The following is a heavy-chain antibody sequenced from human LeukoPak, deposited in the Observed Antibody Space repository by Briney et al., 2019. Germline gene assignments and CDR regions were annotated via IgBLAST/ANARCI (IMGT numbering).Heavy chain of an antibody. CDR2: ISAYNSNT. CDR3: ARDKGSGWYLARFDP. J-gene: IGHJ5*02. Sequence: ASVKVSCKASGYTFTSYGISWVRQAPGQGLEWMGWISAYNSNTNYAQKLQGRVTMTTDTSTSTAYMELRSLRSDDTAVYYCARDKGSGWYLARFDPWGQGTLVTVSS. V-gene: IGHV1-18*01. CDR1: GYTFTSYG. D-gene: IGHD6-19*01.